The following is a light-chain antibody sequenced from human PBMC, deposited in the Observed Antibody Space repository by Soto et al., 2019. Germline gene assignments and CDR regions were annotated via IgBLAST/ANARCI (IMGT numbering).Light chain of an antibody. J-gene: IGKJ5*01. CDR3: QQYGYSPIT. CDR1: QSVGSNY. V-gene: IGKV3-20*01. CDR2: GAS. Sequence: ELVLTQSPGTLSLSPGERATLSCSASQSVGSNYLAWYQQKPGQAPRLLIYGASSRATGIADRFSGSGSGTDFTLTISRLEPEDFALYYCQQYGYSPITFGQGTRLEI.